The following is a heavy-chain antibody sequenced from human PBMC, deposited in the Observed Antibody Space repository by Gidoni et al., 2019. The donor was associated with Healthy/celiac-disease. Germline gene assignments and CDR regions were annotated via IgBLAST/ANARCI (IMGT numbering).Heavy chain of an antibody. V-gene: IGHV3-33*01. CDR1: GVTFSSSG. CDR2: ILYDGSNK. J-gene: IGHJ4*02. Sequence: QVQLVESGGGVVQPGWSMRLSRAASGVTFSSSGLHWVRQAPGKGLEWLAVILYDGSNKYYADSVTGRFTISRDNSKNTLYLQMNSLRAEDTAVYYCAREEVTYYYDSSGYRFDYWGQGTLVTVSS. D-gene: IGHD3-22*01. CDR3: AREEVTYYYDSSGYRFDY.